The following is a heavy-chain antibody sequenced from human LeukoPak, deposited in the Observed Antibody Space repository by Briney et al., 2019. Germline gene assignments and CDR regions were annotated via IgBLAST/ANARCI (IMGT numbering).Heavy chain of an antibody. CDR1: GATFSSHA. V-gene: IGHV1-69*04. D-gene: IGHD5-24*01. J-gene: IGHJ6*02. CDR3: ARWLQLSYYYYAMDV. Sequence: GASVKVSCKSSGATFSSHAISWVRKAPGQGLEWMGRIIPIVGIVNYAQKFQGRVTITADKSTSTAYMELSSLRSEDTAVHHCARWLQLSYYYYAMDVWGQGTTVTVSS. CDR2: IIPIVGIV.